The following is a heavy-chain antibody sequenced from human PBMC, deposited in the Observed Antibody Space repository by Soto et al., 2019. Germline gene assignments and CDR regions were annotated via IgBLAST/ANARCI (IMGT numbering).Heavy chain of an antibody. CDR2: ISGSGGST. CDR1: GFTFSSYA. J-gene: IGHJ5*02. V-gene: IGHV3-23*01. Sequence: GSLRLSCAASGFTFSSYAMSWVRQAPGKGLEWVSAISGSGGSTYYTDSVKGRFTISRDNSKNTLYLQMNSLRAEDTAVYYCAKIDVLVYAILPSVPWGQGTLVTVSS. CDR3: AKIDVLVYAILPSVP. D-gene: IGHD2-8*01.